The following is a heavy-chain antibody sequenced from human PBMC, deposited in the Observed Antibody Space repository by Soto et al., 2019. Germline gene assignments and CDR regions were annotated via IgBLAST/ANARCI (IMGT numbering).Heavy chain of an antibody. J-gene: IGHJ3*01. D-gene: IGHD6-19*01. CDR2: TYYRSKWRI. CDR1: GDSVSNTNAA. V-gene: IGHV6-1*01. Sequence: SQTLSLTCAISGDSVSNTNAAWGWIRQSPSRGLEWLGRTYYRSKWRIDYALSVRSRININPDTSKNQLSLQLISVTPEDTAVYYCARGNSGLRAFDVWGQGTMVTVSS. CDR3: ARGNSGLRAFDV.